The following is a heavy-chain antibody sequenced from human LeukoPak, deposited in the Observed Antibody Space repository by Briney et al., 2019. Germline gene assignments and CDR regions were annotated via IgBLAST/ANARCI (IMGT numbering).Heavy chain of an antibody. CDR3: ARGRYDFWSGYYYYFDY. CDR1: GGSFSGYY. V-gene: IGHV4-30-4*08. CDR2: IYYSGST. Sequence: KPSETLSLTCAVYGGSFSGYYWSWIRQPPGKGLEWIGYIYYSGSTYYNPSLKSRVTISVDTSKNQFSLKLSSVTAADTAVYYCARGRYDFWSGYYYYFDYWGQGTLVTVSS. J-gene: IGHJ4*02. D-gene: IGHD3-3*01.